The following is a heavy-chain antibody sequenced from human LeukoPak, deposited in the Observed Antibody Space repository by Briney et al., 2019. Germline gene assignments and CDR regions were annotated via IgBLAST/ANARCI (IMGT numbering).Heavy chain of an antibody. D-gene: IGHD1-26*01. CDR3: ARGPSGSYYGYYYYYMDV. J-gene: IGHJ6*03. Sequence: SVKVSCKASGGTFSSYAISWVRQAPGQGLEWMGGIIPIFGTANYAQKFQGRVTITTDESTSTAYMELSSLRSEDTAVYYCARGPSGSYYGYYYYYMDVWGKGTTVTVSS. CDR2: IIPIFGTA. V-gene: IGHV1-69*05. CDR1: GGTFSSYA.